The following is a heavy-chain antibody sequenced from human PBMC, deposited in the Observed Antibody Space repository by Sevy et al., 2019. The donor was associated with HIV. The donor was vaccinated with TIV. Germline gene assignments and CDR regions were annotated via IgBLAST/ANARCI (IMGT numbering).Heavy chain of an antibody. D-gene: IGHD3-16*02. CDR1: GFTFSSYS. CDR2: ISSSSSTI. J-gene: IGHJ6*02. V-gene: IGHV3-48*02. CDR3: AREFTFGGVIVITEYGMDV. Sequence: GGSLRLSCAASGFTFSSYSMNWVRQAPGKGLEWVSYISSSSSTIYYADSVKGRFTISRDNAKNSLYLQMNSLRDEDRAVYYCAREFTFGGVIVITEYGMDVWGQGTTVTVSS.